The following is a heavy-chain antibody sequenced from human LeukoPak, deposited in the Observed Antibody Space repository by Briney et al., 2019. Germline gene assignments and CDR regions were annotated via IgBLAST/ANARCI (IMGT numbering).Heavy chain of an antibody. CDR3: ARGNRYSSGWYQRQNVVAEYFQH. Sequence: GGSLRLTCAASGFTFSSYAMSWVRQAPGKGLEWVSAISGSGGSTYYADSVKGRFTISRDNSKNTLYLQMNSLRAEDTAVYYCARGNRYSSGWYQRQNVVAEYFQHWGQGTLVTVSS. CDR2: ISGSGGST. J-gene: IGHJ1*01. D-gene: IGHD6-19*01. CDR1: GFTFSSYA. V-gene: IGHV3-23*01.